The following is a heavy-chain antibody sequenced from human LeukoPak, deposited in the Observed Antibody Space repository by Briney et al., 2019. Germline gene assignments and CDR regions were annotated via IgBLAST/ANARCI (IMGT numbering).Heavy chain of an antibody. V-gene: IGHV3-7*01. Sequence: GGSLRLSCAASGFTFSSYWMNWVRQAPGKGLEWVANINGDGRDKYYVGSVRGRFTISRDNADNALYLQMSSLRGDDTALYYCARGVDSAIDWWGQGTLVTVSS. CDR1: GFTFSSYW. D-gene: IGHD3-9*01. CDR3: ARGVDSAIDW. CDR2: INGDGRDK. J-gene: IGHJ4*02.